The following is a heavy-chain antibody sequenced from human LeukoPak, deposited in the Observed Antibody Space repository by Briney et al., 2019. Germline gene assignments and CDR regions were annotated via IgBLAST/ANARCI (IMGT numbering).Heavy chain of an antibody. CDR3: AKDIPWGPSDY. CDR1: GFAFSSYA. Sequence: GGSLRLSCAASGFAFSSYAMSWVRQAPGKGLEWVSAISGSGGSTYYADSVKGRFPISRDHSTNPLDLQINSLRAQDTALYYCAKDIPWGPSDYWGQGTLVTVSS. J-gene: IGHJ4*02. D-gene: IGHD2-21*01. CDR2: ISGSGGST. V-gene: IGHV3-23*01.